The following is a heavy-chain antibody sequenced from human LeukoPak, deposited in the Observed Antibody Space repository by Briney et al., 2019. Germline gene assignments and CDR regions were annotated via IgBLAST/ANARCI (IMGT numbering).Heavy chain of an antibody. D-gene: IGHD4-17*01. CDR1: GFTFSNYA. CDR3: ARDSAYGAIDP. J-gene: IGHJ5*02. V-gene: IGHV3-30*14. CDR2: ISYDGSNK. Sequence: PRGSLRLSCAASGFTFSNYALHWVRQAPGKGLEWVAVISYDGSNKFYADSVRGRFTISRDNSKNTLYLQMNSLRAEDTAVYYCARDSAYGAIDPWGQGTLVTVSS.